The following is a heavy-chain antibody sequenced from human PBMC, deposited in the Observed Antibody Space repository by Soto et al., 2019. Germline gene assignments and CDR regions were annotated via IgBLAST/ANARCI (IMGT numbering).Heavy chain of an antibody. V-gene: IGHV4-34*01. D-gene: IGHD2-15*01. Sequence: SATLSLTCAVYGGSFSGYYWSWIRQPPGKGLEWIGEINHSGSTNYNPSLKGRFTISRDNSKNTLYLQMNSLRAEDTAVYYCARDCSGGSCYFDYYGMDVWGQGTTVTVSS. CDR3: ARDCSGGSCYFDYYGMDV. J-gene: IGHJ6*02. CDR2: INHSGST. CDR1: GGSFSGYY.